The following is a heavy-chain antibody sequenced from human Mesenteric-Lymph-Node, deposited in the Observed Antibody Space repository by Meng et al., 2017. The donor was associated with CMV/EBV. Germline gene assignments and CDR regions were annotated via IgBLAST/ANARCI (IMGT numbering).Heavy chain of an antibody. Sequence: GGSLRLSCAASGFTFNNYAMNWVRQAPGKGLEWVSGVSGSGASTHYADSVRGRFTISRDNSKNTLYLQMNSLRAEDTAVYYCARGLGSSWFDYWGQGTLVTVSS. CDR1: GFTFNNYA. CDR2: VSGSGAST. J-gene: IGHJ4*02. D-gene: IGHD6-13*01. V-gene: IGHV3-23*01. CDR3: ARGLGSSWFDY.